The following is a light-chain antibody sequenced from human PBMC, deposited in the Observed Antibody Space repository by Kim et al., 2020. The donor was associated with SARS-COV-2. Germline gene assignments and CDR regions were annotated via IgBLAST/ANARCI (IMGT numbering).Light chain of an antibody. Sequence: SAGERATLSCRASQSVSSCFSGWQQKTGEEPSRLIFDTSTSETGVLARLSGSGSGTAFTSTTSSRLPHDVAHYNCHQSMGAHRTFGGGTQME. CDR1: QSVSSC. CDR2: DTS. CDR3: HQSMGAHRT. J-gene: IGKJ4*01. V-gene: IGKV3-11*01.